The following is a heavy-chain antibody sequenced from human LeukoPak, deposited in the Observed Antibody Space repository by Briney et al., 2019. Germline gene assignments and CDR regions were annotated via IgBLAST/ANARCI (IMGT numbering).Heavy chain of an antibody. D-gene: IGHD6-19*01. CDR1: GGSISSSGYY. CDR2: IYYSGST. J-gene: IGHJ5*02. CDR3: ARHSSGWYSWFDP. Sequence: SETLSLTYTVSGGSISSSGYYWGWIRQPPGKGLEWIATIYYSGSTYYNPSLKSRVIISVDTSKSQFSLKLSSVTAADTAVYYCARHSSGWYSWFDPWGQGTLVTVSS. V-gene: IGHV4-39*01.